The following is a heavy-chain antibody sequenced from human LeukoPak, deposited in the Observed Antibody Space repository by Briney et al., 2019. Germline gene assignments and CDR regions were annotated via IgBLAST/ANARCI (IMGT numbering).Heavy chain of an antibody. CDR3: AELGITMIGGV. CDR2: IHSNENIK. V-gene: IGHV3-30*02. D-gene: IGHD3-10*02. Sequence: GGCLRLSCAASGFTFSDYGVHWVRQAPGKGLEWVAFIHSNENIKWYADSVKGRFTISRDNSKNSLYLQMNSLGAEDTAVYYCAELGITMIGGVWGKGTTVTISS. CDR1: GFTFSDYG. J-gene: IGHJ6*04.